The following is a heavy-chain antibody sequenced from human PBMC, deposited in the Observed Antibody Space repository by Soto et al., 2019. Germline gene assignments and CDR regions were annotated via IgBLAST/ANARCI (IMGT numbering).Heavy chain of an antibody. CDR2: IIPIFGTA. Sequence: SVKVACKASGGPLISYAISWGRQAPGQGLEWMGGIIPIFGTANYAQKFQGRVTITADESTSTAYMELSSLRSEDTAVYYCERDQNAQRPRFDPWGQGTLVTVSS. CDR1: GGPLISYA. CDR3: ERDQNAQRPRFDP. D-gene: IGHD2-2*01. J-gene: IGHJ5*02. V-gene: IGHV1-69*01.